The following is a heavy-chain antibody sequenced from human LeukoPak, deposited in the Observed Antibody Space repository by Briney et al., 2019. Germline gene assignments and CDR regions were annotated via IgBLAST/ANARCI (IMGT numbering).Heavy chain of an antibody. CDR3: ARNDYGGHDAFDI. CDR1: GYTFTSYD. CDR2: MNPNSGNT. D-gene: IGHD4-17*01. V-gene: IGHV1-8*01. Sequence: ASVKVSCKASGYTFTSYDINWVRQATDQGLEWMGWMNPNSGNTGSAQKFQSRVTMTRDTSISTAYMELSSLRSEDSAVYYCARNDYGGHDAFDIWGQGTMVTVSS. J-gene: IGHJ3*02.